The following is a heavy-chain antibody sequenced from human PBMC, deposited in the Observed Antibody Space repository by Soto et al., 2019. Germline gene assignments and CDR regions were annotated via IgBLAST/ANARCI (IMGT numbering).Heavy chain of an antibody. J-gene: IGHJ4*02. D-gene: IGHD1-26*01. CDR2: ISGSGGST. V-gene: IGHV3-23*01. CDR1: GFTFSSYA. CDR3: ARRGSGSYYDY. Sequence: EVQLLESGGGLVQPGGSLRLSCAASGFTFSSYAMRWVRQAPVKGLEWVSAISGSGGSTYYADSVKGRVTISRDNSKNTLYLQMNSLSAEDTAVYYCARRGSGSYYDYWGQGTLVTVSS.